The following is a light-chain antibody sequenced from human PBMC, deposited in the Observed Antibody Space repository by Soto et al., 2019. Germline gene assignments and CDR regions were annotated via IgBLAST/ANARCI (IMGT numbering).Light chain of an antibody. V-gene: IGKV3-20*01. CDR1: QSINNNH. Sequence: EIVLTQSPGTVSLSPGERATLSCRASQSINNNHLTWYQQKPGQAPRLLIYRVYNRATGIPDRFSGSGSGTDFTLTISRLEPEDFAVYFCQQHGDSPWTFGQGTNVEIK. CDR3: QQHGDSPWT. CDR2: RVY. J-gene: IGKJ1*01.